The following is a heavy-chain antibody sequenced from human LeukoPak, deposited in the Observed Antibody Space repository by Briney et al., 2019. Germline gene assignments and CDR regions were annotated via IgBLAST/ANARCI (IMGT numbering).Heavy chain of an antibody. Sequence: SETLSLTCTVSGGSISLSFWSWLRQPAGKGLEWVGRLYPSGRTENNPSLKSRVSISLDAPKSQFSLRLTSVTAADTAVYFCARDVGSGWYYFDSWGQGTRVTVSS. CDR2: LYPSGRT. CDR3: ARDVGSGWYYFDS. V-gene: IGHV4-4*07. D-gene: IGHD6-19*01. J-gene: IGHJ4*02. CDR1: GGSISLSF.